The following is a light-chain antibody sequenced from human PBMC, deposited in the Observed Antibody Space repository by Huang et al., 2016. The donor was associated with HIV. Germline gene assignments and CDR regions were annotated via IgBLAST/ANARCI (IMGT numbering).Light chain of an antibody. V-gene: IGKV3-15*01. J-gene: IGKJ4*01. CDR2: DAS. Sequence: ETLMTQFPATLSVSPGERATLSCRASQNVENNLAWYQQKPGQAPRLLFYDASSRAAGVPGRFSGSGSGIYFTLTISSLQSEDFAVYYCQQFNNWPPAFGGGTTVEIK. CDR1: QNVENN. CDR3: QQFNNWPPA.